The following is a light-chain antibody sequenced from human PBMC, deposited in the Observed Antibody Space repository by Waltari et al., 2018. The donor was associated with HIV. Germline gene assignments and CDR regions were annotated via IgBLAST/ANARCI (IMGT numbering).Light chain of an antibody. CDR3: SSYASSSALL. CDR2: DVN. CDR1: STAIGGFYY. V-gene: IGLV2-14*03. J-gene: IGLJ3*02. Sequence: QSALTQPASVSGSPGQSITISCTGTSTAIGGFYYVSWYQQHPGKAPKLLISDVNARPSGISDRFSGSQSGNTASLTISGLQPEDEAYYHCSSYASSSALLFGGGTKLTVV.